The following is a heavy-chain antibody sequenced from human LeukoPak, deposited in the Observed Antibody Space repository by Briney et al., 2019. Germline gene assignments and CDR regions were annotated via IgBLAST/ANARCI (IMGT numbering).Heavy chain of an antibody. Sequence: ASVKVSCKASGYTFTSYGISWVRQAPGQGLEWMGWISAYNGNTNYAQKLQGRVTMTTDTSTSTAYMELRSLRSDDTAVYYCASLAPEGPYSSSHYYYYYYMDVWGKGTTVTVSS. CDR2: ISAYNGNT. V-gene: IGHV1-18*01. J-gene: IGHJ6*03. CDR1: GYTFTSYG. CDR3: ASLAPEGPYSSSHYYYYYYMDV. D-gene: IGHD6-6*01.